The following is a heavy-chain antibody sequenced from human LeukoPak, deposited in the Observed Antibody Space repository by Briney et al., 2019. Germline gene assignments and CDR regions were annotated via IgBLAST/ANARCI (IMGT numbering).Heavy chain of an antibody. CDR3: ASQSGSYAQDRYYFDY. Sequence: GASVKVSCKASGGTFSSYAISWVRQAPGQGLEWMGGIIPIFGTANYAQKFQGRVTITADESTSTAYMELSSLRSEDTAVYYCASQSGSYAQDRYYFDYWGQGTLVTVSS. J-gene: IGHJ4*02. CDR1: GGTFSSYA. V-gene: IGHV1-69*13. CDR2: IIPIFGTA. D-gene: IGHD1-26*01.